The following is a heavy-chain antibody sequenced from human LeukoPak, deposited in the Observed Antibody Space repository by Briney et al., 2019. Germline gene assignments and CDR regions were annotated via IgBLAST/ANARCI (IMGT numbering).Heavy chain of an antibody. V-gene: IGHV3-7*01. CDR2: IKEDGSKK. J-gene: IGHJ4*02. CDR3: VRDAVTAY. Sequence: GGSLRLSCAASGFTFSEFWMGWVRQAPGKGLEWLANIKEDGSKKYYVDSVKGRFTISRDNAKNSLFLQMNSLRNEDTAAYYCVRDAVTAYWGQGTLVTVSS. CDR1: GFTFSEFW. D-gene: IGHD2-21*02.